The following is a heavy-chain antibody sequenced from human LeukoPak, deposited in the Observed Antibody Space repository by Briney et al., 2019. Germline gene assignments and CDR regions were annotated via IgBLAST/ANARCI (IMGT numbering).Heavy chain of an antibody. V-gene: IGHV3-7*01. CDR2: IKQDESEK. CDR3: ARDKIVGASKFDY. D-gene: IGHD1-26*01. J-gene: IGHJ4*02. Sequence: PGGSLRLSCAASGFTVSSNYMSWVRQAPGKGLEWVAHIKQDESEKYYVDSVKGRFTISRDNAKNSLYLQMNSLRAEDTAIYYCARDKIVGASKFDYWGQGTLVTVSS. CDR1: GFTVSSNY.